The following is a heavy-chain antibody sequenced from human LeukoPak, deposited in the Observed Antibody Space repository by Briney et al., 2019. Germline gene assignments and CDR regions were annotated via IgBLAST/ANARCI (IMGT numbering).Heavy chain of an antibody. CDR1: GYTLTELS. Sequence: ASVKVSCKVSGYTLTELSMHWVRQAPGQGRVWMGIINPSGGSTSYAQKFQGRVTMTRDTSTSTVYMELSSLRSEDTAVYYCARDLSSYYYGSGSHNWFDPRGQGTLVTVSS. CDR2: INPSGGST. V-gene: IGHV1-46*01. D-gene: IGHD3-10*01. CDR3: ARDLSSYYYGSGSHNWFDP. J-gene: IGHJ5*02.